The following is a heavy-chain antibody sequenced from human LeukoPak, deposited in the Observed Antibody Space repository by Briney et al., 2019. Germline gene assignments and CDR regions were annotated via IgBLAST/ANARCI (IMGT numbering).Heavy chain of an antibody. CDR1: GGSISSGTYY. CDR3: ARDLLHRGYAFDI. J-gene: IGHJ3*02. Sequence: RTSETLSLACTVSGGSISSGTYYWSWIRQPPGKGPEWIGRIYSTGSTNYNPSLKSRVTISVDPSKNQFSLKLSSVTAADTAVYYCARDLLHRGYAFDIWGQGTMVTVSS. CDR2: IYSTGST. V-gene: IGHV4-61*02. D-gene: IGHD5-12*01.